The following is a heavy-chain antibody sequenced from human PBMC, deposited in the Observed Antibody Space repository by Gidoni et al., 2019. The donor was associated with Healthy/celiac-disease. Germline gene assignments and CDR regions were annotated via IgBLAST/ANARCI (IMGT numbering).Heavy chain of an antibody. CDR1: GFTFSDYY. Sequence: QVQLVESGGGLVKPGGSMGLTCAASGFTFSDYYMSWSRQAPGKGLEWVSYISSSSSYTNYADSVKCRFTISRDNAYNSLYLQMNSLRAEHTAVYYCARARHSITMIVVVTYFDYWGQGTLVTFSS. J-gene: IGHJ4*02. V-gene: IGHV3-11*06. CDR2: ISSSSSYT. D-gene: IGHD3-22*01. CDR3: ARARHSITMIVVVTYFDY.